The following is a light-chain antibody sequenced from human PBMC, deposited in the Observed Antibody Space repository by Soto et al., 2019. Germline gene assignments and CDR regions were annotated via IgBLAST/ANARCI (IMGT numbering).Light chain of an antibody. J-gene: IGLJ1*01. Sequence: QSVLTQPASVSGSPGQSITSSCTGTSSDVGGYNYVSWYQQHPGKAPKLMIYDVSNRPSGVSNRFSGSKSGNTASLTISGLQAEDEADYYCSSYTSSSTLPSYVFGTGTKVTVL. V-gene: IGLV2-14*01. CDR2: DVS. CDR3: SSYTSSSTLPSYV. CDR1: SSDVGGYNY.